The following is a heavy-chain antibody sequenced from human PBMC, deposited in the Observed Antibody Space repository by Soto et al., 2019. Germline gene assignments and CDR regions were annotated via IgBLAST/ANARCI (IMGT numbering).Heavy chain of an antibody. CDR1: GYTFTGFY. Sequence: QVQLVQSGTEVKKPGASVKVSCRASGYTFTGFYVHWVRLAPRQGLEWMGWINPRNGDKILAQKFEGRVTLTRHTSVPTASLDLSSVNSDATAVYYCARGPFGDSPIDFWGPGTVVSVSS. CDR2: INPRNGDK. D-gene: IGHD3-10*01. V-gene: IGHV1-2*02. CDR3: ARGPFGDSPIDF. J-gene: IGHJ3*01.